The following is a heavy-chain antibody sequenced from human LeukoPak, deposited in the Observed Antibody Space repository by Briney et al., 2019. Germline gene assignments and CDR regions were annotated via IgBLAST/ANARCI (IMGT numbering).Heavy chain of an antibody. CDR1: RFTFSNYA. CDR2: ISGSGGST. D-gene: IGHD1-26*01. J-gene: IGHJ4*02. Sequence: PGGSLRLSCAASRFTFSNYAMTWVRQAPGKGLEWVSAISGSGGSTYYPDSVRGRFTISRDNSKNTLYLQIDSLRAEDTALYYCARTLVGATSGPDYYFGSWGQGTLVTVSS. V-gene: IGHV3-23*01. CDR3: ARTLVGATSGPDYYFGS.